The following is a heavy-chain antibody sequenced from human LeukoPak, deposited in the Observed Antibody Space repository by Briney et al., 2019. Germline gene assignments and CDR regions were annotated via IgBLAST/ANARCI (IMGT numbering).Heavy chain of an antibody. D-gene: IGHD1-1*01. CDR3: ARDTKN. J-gene: IGHJ4*02. V-gene: IGHV4-30-4*07. CDR2: IYYTGNT. Sequence: SETLSLTCAVSGGSISSGGYSWSWIRQPPGKAMEFIAYIYYTGNTYFNPSLKSRVTISIDTSKNQFSLKLNSVTAADTAVYYCARDTKNWGQGTLVTVSS. CDR1: GGSISSGGYS.